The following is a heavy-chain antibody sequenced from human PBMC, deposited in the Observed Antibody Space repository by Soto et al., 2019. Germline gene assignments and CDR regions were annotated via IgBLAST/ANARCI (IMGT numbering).Heavy chain of an antibody. CDR2: INHSGGT. J-gene: IGHJ5*02. D-gene: IGHD3-9*01. V-gene: IGHV4-34*01. CDR3: ARDHDYDILTGYLSWFDP. Sequence: SETLSLTCAVYGGSFSGYYWSWIRQPPGKGLEWIGEINHSGGTNYNPSLKSRVTISVDTSKNQFSLKLSSVTAADTAVYYCARDHDYDILTGYLSWFDPWGQGTLVTVSS. CDR1: GGSFSGYY.